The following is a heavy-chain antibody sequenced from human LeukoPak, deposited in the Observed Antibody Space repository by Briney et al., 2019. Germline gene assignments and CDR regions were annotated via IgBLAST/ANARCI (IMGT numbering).Heavy chain of an antibody. CDR2: ISYTGST. D-gene: IGHD3-10*01. CDR1: GGSFSPYF. J-gene: IGHJ5*02. Sequence: SETLSLTCTVSGGSFSPYFWSWIRQPPGKGLEWIGYISYTGSTNYNPSLKSRVTISVDTSKNQFSLQLTSVTAADTAVYYCARDDYRGVTNFDPWGQGTLVTVSS. V-gene: IGHV4-59*01. CDR3: ARDDYRGVTNFDP.